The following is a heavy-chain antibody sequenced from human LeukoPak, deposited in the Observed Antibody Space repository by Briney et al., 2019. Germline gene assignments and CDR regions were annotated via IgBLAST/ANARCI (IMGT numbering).Heavy chain of an antibody. Sequence: ASVKLSCKASGYSVFSCGISWGWLAPRQGLGWMGWISAYNGNTNYAQKLQGRVTMTTDTSTSTAYMELRSLTSDDTAVYYCARDLSASLPDYWGQGTLVTVSS. J-gene: IGHJ4*02. D-gene: IGHD1-26*01. V-gene: IGHV1-18*01. CDR3: ARDLSASLPDY. CDR2: ISAYNGNT. CDR1: GYSVFSCG.